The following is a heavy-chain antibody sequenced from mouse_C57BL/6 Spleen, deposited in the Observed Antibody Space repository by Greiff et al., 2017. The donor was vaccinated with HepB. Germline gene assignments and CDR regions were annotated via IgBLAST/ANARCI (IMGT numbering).Heavy chain of an antibody. J-gene: IGHJ3*01. Sequence: VKLQQPGAELVKPGASVKLSCKASGYTFTSYWMQWVKQRPGQGLEWIGEIDPSDSYTNYNQKFKGKATLTVDTSSSTAYMQLSSLTSEDSAVYYCARNAMITGWFAYWGQGTLVTVSA. CDR3: ARNAMITGWFAY. CDR2: IDPSDSYT. D-gene: IGHD2-4*01. CDR1: GYTFTSYW. V-gene: IGHV1-50*01.